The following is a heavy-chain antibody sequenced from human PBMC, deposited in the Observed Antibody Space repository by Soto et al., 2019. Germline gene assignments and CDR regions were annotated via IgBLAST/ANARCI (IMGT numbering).Heavy chain of an antibody. Sequence: ASVKVSCKASGYTFSSYDIHWVRQATGHGLEWMGWMNPNSGNTGYAQSFRGRVTMTRNTAIGTAYMELSSLRSEDTAIYYCARGRYSHDYWGQGTLVTVSS. CDR1: GYTFSSYD. V-gene: IGHV1-8*01. J-gene: IGHJ4*02. CDR3: ARGRYSHDY. CDR2: MNPNSGNT. D-gene: IGHD2-15*01.